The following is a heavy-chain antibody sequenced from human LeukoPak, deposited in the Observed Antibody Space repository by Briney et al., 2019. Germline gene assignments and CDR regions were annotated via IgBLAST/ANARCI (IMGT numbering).Heavy chain of an antibody. V-gene: IGHV4-59*01. J-gene: IGHJ4*02. CDR1: GGSTSSYY. Sequence: PSETLSLTCTVSGGSTSSYYWSWIRQPPGKGLEWIGYIYYSGSTNYNPSLKSRVTISVDTSKNQFSLKLSSVTAADTAVYYCASSLITGTTSIDYWGQGTLVTVSS. CDR3: ASSLITGTTSIDY. CDR2: IYYSGST. D-gene: IGHD1-7*01.